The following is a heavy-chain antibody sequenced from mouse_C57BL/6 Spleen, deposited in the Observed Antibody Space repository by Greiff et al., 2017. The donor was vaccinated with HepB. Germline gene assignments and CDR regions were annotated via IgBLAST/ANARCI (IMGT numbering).Heavy chain of an antibody. CDR1: GYTFTDYN. J-gene: IGHJ4*01. Sequence: EVQLQQSGPELVKPGASVKIPCKASGYTFTDYNMDWVKQSHGKSLEWIGDINPNNGGTIYNQKFKGKATLTVDKSSSTAYMELRSLTSEDTAVYYCASFITTVYAMDYWGQGTSVTVSS. D-gene: IGHD1-1*01. CDR2: INPNNGGT. CDR3: ASFITTVYAMDY. V-gene: IGHV1-18*01.